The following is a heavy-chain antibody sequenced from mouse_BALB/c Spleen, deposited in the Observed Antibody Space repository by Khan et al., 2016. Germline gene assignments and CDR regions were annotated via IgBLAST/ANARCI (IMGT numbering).Heavy chain of an antibody. V-gene: IGHV14-3*02. D-gene: IGHD1-1*01. Sequence: VQLQQSGAELVKPGASVKLSCTASGFNIKDTYMHWVKQRPEQGLEWIGRIDPANGNTKYDPKFQGKATITADTSSNTAYLQLSSLTSEDTAVYYCARNYGSSSWLAYWGQGTLVTVSA. CDR1: GFNIKDTY. CDR3: ARNYGSSSWLAY. J-gene: IGHJ3*01. CDR2: IDPANGNT.